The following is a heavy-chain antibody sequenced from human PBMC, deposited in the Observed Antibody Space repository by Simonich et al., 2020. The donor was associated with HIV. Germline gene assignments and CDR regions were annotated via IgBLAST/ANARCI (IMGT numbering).Heavy chain of an antibody. CDR3: ARPGLAVAGPTYWYFDL. J-gene: IGHJ2*01. D-gene: IGHD6-19*01. CDR2: VYYIGST. V-gene: IGHV4-39*01. Sequence: QLQLQESGPGLVKPSETLSLTCTVSGGYIDSSNYYWGWLRQSPGKGLEWIGSVYYIGSTYYHPSLKSRFTISVDTSKNQFSLNLSSVTAADTAVYYCARPGLAVAGPTYWYFDLWGRGTLVTVSS. CDR1: GGYIDSSNYY.